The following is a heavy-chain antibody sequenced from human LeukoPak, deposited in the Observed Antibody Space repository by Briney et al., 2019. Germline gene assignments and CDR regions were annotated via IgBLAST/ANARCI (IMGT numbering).Heavy chain of an antibody. Sequence: SETLSLTCTVSGGSISSYYWSWIRQPPGKGLEWIGYIYYSGSTNYNPSLKSRVTISVDTSKIQFSLKLSSVTAADTAVYYCARVAYDFWSGYYSPIFDYWGQGTLVTVSS. D-gene: IGHD3-3*01. CDR1: GGSISSYY. CDR3: ARVAYDFWSGYYSPIFDY. J-gene: IGHJ4*02. CDR2: IYYSGST. V-gene: IGHV4-59*01.